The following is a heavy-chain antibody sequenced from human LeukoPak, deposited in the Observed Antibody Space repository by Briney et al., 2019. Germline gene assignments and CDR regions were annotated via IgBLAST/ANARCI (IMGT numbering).Heavy chain of an antibody. D-gene: IGHD6-6*01. CDR1: GFTFSSYA. J-gene: IGHJ4*02. CDR3: ARDLRGAARLFDY. V-gene: IGHV3-21*01. CDR2: ISSSSSYI. Sequence: GGSLRLSCAASGFTFSSYAMNWVRKAPGKGLEWVSSISSSSSYIYYADSVKGRFTISRDNAKNSLYLQMNSLRAEDTAVYYCARDLRGAARLFDYWGQGTLVTVFS.